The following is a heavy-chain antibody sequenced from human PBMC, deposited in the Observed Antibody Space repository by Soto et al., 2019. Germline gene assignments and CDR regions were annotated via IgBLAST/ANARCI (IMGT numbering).Heavy chain of an antibody. CDR2: IYPSMSS. D-gene: IGHD2-21*02. Sequence: SETLSLTCSVSGFAISRGYYWSWVRQPPGKGLEWIGSIYPSMSSYHNPSLATRLGLSIDASKNQFTLNLTSVTAADTALYFCAREKVGTTFFDTWGQGIQVTVS. J-gene: IGHJ4*02. CDR1: GFAISRGYY. V-gene: IGHV4-38-2*02. CDR3: AREKVGTTFFDT.